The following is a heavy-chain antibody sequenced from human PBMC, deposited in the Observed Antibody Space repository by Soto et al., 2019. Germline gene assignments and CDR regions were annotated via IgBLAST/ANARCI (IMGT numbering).Heavy chain of an antibody. J-gene: IGHJ6*02. Sequence: GASVKVSCKASGYTFSTYALHWVRQAPGQGLEWMGWINGGNGHTRYSQKFKVRVTISRDTPASTAYMELSGLRSEDTAVYYCARGKGMEENYYYYGMDVWGQGTTVTVSS. CDR1: GYTFSTYA. D-gene: IGHD1-1*01. CDR3: ARGKGMEENYYYYGMDV. CDR2: INGGNGHT. V-gene: IGHV1-3*01.